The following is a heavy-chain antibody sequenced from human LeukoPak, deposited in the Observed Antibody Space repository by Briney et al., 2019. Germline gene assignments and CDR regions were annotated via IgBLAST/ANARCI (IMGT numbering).Heavy chain of an antibody. Sequence: SETLSLTCAVSGGSISSSSYSWGWIRQPPGKGLEWIGSIYYSGSTFYNPSLKSRVTISVDTSKNQFSLKLSSVTAADTAVYYCARQGSGRSSDSWGQGTLVTVSS. J-gene: IGHJ4*02. V-gene: IGHV4-39*01. CDR3: ARQGSGRSSDS. CDR2: IYYSGST. CDR1: GGSISSSSYS. D-gene: IGHD1-26*01.